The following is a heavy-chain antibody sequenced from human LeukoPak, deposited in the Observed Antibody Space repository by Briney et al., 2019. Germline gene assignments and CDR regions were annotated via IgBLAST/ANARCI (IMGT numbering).Heavy chain of an antibody. CDR3: ARDSLPYSGSLSYSD. CDR1: GGSISSGDYY. D-gene: IGHD1-26*01. J-gene: IGHJ4*02. CDR2: IYYSGST. V-gene: IGHV4-30-4*01. Sequence: PSETLSLTCTVSGGSISSGDYYWSWIRQPPGKGLEWIGYIYYSGSTYYNPSLKSRVTISVDTSKNQSSLKLSSVTAADTAVYYCARDSLPYSGSLSYSDWGQGTLVTVSS.